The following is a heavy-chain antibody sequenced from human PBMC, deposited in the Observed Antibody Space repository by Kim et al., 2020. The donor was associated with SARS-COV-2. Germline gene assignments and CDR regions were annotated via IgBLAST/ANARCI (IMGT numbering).Heavy chain of an antibody. CDR3: ARVYYDRSGYQALLYYYCGMHV. J-gene: IGHJ6*02. CDR2: ISAYNGNT. V-gene: IGHV1-18*04. D-gene: IGHD3-22*01. Sequence: ASVKVSCKASGYNFTSYGISWVRQAPGQGLEWMGWISAYNGNTNYAQKLQGRVTMTTDTSTSTAYMELRSLRSDDTAVYYCARVYYDRSGYQALLYYYCGMHVWGQGTTVTVSS. CDR1: GYNFTSYG.